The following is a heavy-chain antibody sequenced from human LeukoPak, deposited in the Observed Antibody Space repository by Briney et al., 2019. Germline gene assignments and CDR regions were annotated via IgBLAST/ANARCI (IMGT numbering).Heavy chain of an antibody. Sequence: GGSLRLSCAASGFTFSSYAMSWVRQAPGKGLEWVSAISGSGGSTYYADSVKGRFTISRDNSKNSLYLQMNSLRAEDTAVYYCARDKRIAVAGTGGYWGQGTLVTVSS. V-gene: IGHV3-23*01. CDR1: GFTFSSYA. CDR2: ISGSGGST. CDR3: ARDKRIAVAGTGGY. D-gene: IGHD6-19*01. J-gene: IGHJ4*02.